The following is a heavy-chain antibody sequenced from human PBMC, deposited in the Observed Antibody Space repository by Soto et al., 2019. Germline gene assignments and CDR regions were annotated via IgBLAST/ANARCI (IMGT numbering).Heavy chain of an antibody. V-gene: IGHV4-59*01. CDR2: IYYTDIP. CDR1: GDSIKPYY. Sequence: SETLSLTCTVSGDSIKPYYWSWIRQPPGARLEWIGYIYYTDIPTYNPSLERRVPMSVDTSKNQFSLELSSVNAADAAVYYCARYRSKEDEGFTLDPWGRGTLVTVSS. CDR3: ARYRSKEDEGFTLDP. J-gene: IGHJ5*02. D-gene: IGHD2-2*01.